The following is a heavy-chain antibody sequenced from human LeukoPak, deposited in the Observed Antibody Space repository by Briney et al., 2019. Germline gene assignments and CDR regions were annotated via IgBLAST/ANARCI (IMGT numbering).Heavy chain of an antibody. CDR2: IYSGGNT. J-gene: IGHJ6*02. V-gene: IGHV3-53*01. CDR1: GFTVSSTY. Sequence: QSGGSLRLSCAASGFTVSSTYMSWVSQAPGKGLEWVSVIYSGGNTYYADSVKGRFTISRDNSKNTLYLQMNSLRAEDTAVYYCATAGYCSGGSCYSSYYYYYGMDVWGQGTTVTVSS. CDR3: ATAGYCSGGSCYSSYYYYYGMDV. D-gene: IGHD2-15*01.